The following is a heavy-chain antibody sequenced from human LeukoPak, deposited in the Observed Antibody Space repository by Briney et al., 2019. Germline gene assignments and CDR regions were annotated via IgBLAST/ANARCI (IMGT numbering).Heavy chain of an antibody. CDR2: ISSTGGST. J-gene: IGHJ5*02. Sequence: GGSLRLSCSASGVTFSNYAIHWVRQAPGKGLEYVSAISSTGGSTFYADSVKGRFTISRDNSKNMIYLQMSSQRPEDTAVYYCLKAPNSGWYSPWFDPWGQGILVTVSS. V-gene: IGHV3-64D*06. D-gene: IGHD6-19*01. CDR3: LKAPNSGWYSPWFDP. CDR1: GVTFSNYA.